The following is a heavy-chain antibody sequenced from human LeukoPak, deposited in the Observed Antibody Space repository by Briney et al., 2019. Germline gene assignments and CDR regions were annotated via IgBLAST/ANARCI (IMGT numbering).Heavy chain of an antibody. Sequence: SETLSLTCTVSGGSISSYYWSRIRQPPGKGLEWIGYIYYSGSTNYNPSLKSRVTISVDTSKNQFSLKLSSVTAADTAVYYCARQASITIFGVVPGYYFDYWGQGTLVTVSS. J-gene: IGHJ4*02. CDR2: IYYSGST. CDR1: GGSISSYY. CDR3: ARQASITIFGVVPGYYFDY. V-gene: IGHV4-59*08. D-gene: IGHD3-3*01.